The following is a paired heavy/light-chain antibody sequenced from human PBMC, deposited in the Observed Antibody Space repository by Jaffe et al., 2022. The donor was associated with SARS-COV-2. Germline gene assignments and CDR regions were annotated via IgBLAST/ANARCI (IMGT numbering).Heavy chain of an antibody. CDR2: INGGNGNT. CDR1: GNTFTAYS. Sequence: QVQLVQSGAEVKKPGASVRLSCRASGNTFTAYSFHWVRQAPGQRLEWMGWINGGNGNTKYSQKFQDRVTITRDTSASTAYMELSSLTSEDTALYYCARSIMLRYFERDYYFDYWGQGTLVTVST. J-gene: IGHJ4*02. D-gene: IGHD3-9*01. CDR3: ARSIMLRYFERDYYFDY. V-gene: IGHV1-3*01.
Light chain of an antibody. CDR2: GAS. CDR1: QSVSRSY. Sequence: EIVLTQSPGTLSLSPGERATLSCRASQSVSRSYLAWYQQKPGQAPRLLIYGASNRATGIPDRFSGSGSGTDFTLTISRLEPEDFAVYSCQQYGGSPQTFGQGTKVEIK. J-gene: IGKJ1*01. V-gene: IGKV3-20*01. CDR3: QQYGGSPQT.